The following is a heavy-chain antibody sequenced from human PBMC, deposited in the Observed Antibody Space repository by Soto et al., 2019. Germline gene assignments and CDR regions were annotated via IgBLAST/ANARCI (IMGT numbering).Heavy chain of an antibody. CDR3: AREASGAYKYFDL. D-gene: IGHD3-16*01. J-gene: IGHJ5*02. CDR1: GGSISTYY. Sequence: ASETLSLTCSVSGGSISTYYWSWIRQPPGKGLEWIGYIYYSGSTSYNPSLKSRVTISIDTSKNQFSLRLSSVTVADTAVYYCAREASGAYKYFDLWGQGTLVTVSS. V-gene: IGHV4-59*01. CDR2: IYYSGST.